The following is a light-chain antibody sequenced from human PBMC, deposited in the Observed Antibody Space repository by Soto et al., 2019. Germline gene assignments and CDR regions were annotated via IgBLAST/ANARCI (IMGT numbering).Light chain of an antibody. Sequence: EIVLTQSPGTLSLSPGERATLSCRASQSVSSSFLAWYQQKPGQAPRRLIYGASSRATGIPDRFSGSGSGTDFTLSISRLEPEDFAVYYCQQYDSSPLTFGGGTKVEIK. CDR2: GAS. CDR3: QQYDSSPLT. V-gene: IGKV3-20*01. J-gene: IGKJ4*01. CDR1: QSVSSSF.